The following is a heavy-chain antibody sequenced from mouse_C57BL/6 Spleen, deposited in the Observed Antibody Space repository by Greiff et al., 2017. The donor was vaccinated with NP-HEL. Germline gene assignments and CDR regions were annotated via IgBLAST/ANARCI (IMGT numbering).Heavy chain of an antibody. CDR2: IYPGSGNT. CDR3: ARSDYGSGYAMDY. Sequence: QVQLQQSGAELVRPGASVKLSCKASGYTFTDYYINWVKQRPGQGLEWIARIYPGSGNTYYNEKFKGKATLTAEISSSTAYMQLSSLTSEDSAVYFCARSDYGSGYAMDYWGQGTSVTVSS. D-gene: IGHD1-1*01. V-gene: IGHV1-76*01. CDR1: GYTFTDYY. J-gene: IGHJ4*01.